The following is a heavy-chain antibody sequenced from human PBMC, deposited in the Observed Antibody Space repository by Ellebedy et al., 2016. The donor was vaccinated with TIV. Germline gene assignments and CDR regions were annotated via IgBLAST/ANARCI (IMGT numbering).Heavy chain of an antibody. CDR1: GYTFTSYD. D-gene: IGHD6-6*01. Sequence: AASVKVSCKASGYTFTSYDINWVRQATGQGLEWMGWMNPNSGNTGYAQKFQGRVTMTRNTSINTAYMELSSLRSEDTAVYYCARGGEAARQPTPDYWGLGTLVTVSS. CDR3: ARGGEAARQPTPDY. CDR2: MNPNSGNT. V-gene: IGHV1-8*01. J-gene: IGHJ4*02.